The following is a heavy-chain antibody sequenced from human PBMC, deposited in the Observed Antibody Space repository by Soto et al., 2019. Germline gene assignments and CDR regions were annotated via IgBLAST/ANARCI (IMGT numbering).Heavy chain of an antibody. J-gene: IGHJ4*02. CDR3: ASGVARGVFKY. V-gene: IGHV3-53*02. CDR2: ISSGGSA. Sequence: EVQLVETGGGLIQPGGSLRLSCAASGFTVSSKYISWVRQAPGQGLEWVSLISSGGSAYYADSVKGRFTISRDNSKNTLYLQMNRLRAEDTAVYYCASGVARGVFKYWGQGTLVSVSS. D-gene: IGHD3-10*01. CDR1: GFTVSSKY.